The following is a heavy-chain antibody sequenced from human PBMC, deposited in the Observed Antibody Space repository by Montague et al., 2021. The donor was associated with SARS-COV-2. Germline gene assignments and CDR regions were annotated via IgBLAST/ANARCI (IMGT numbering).Heavy chain of an antibody. Sequence: SLRLSCAASGFTFSSYAMYWVRQAPGKELEWVALISYAGSTEYYADSVMGRFTVSRDTSKNTLYLHMTGLRSEDTGVYYCARDRGMVAASITLAFWGQGTLVTVSS. CDR3: ARDRGMVAASITLAF. CDR2: ISYAGSTE. D-gene: IGHD2-15*01. J-gene: IGHJ4*02. CDR1: GFTFSSYA. V-gene: IGHV3-30-3*01.